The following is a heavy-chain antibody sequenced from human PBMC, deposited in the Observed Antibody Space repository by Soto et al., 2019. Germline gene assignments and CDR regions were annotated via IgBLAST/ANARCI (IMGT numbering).Heavy chain of an antibody. J-gene: IGHJ6*02. CDR2: IGTAGDT. D-gene: IGHD3-10*01. CDR3: ARVASGLRRPPYYYGMDV. CDR1: GFTFSSYD. Sequence: EVQLVESGGGLVQHGGSLRLSCAASGFTFSSYDMHWVRQATGKGLEWVSAIGTAGDTYYPGSVKGRFTISRENAKNSLYLQMNSLRAGDTAVYYCARVASGLRRPPYYYGMDVWGQGTTVTVSS. V-gene: IGHV3-13*01.